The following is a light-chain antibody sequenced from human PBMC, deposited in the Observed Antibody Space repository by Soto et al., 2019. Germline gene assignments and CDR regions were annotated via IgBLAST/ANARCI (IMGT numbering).Light chain of an antibody. CDR1: QSVRSNF. J-gene: IGKJ1*01. CDR3: QRYDSFRT. CDR2: GAS. V-gene: IGKV3-20*01. Sequence: EIVLTQSPGTLSLSPGERATLSCRASQSVRSNFLAWYQQKPGQAPRLLIYGASNRATGIPDRFSGSWSGTDFPLTITRLEPEDFAMYYCQRYDSFRTFGQGTKVEI.